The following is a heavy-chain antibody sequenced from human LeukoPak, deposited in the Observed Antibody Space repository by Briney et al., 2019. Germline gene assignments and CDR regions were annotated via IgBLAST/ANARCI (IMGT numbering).Heavy chain of an antibody. V-gene: IGHV3-11*05. J-gene: IGHJ4*02. D-gene: IGHD2-21*02. CDR3: ARGTAPSADY. CDR2: ISSSSSYT. Sequence: GGSLRLSCAASGFTLIDYYVSWVRQAPGKGLEWVAYISSSSSYTKYADSVKGRSTISRDNAKNSVHLQMNSLRAEDTAVYYCARGTAPSADYWGQGTLVTVSS. CDR1: GFTLIDYY.